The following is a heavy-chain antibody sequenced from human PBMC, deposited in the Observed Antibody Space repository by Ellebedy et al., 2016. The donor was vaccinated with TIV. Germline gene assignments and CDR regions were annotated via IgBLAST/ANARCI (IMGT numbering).Heavy chain of an antibody. J-gene: IGHJ4*02. D-gene: IGHD6-19*01. CDR3: AKHQRLVQDFDH. Sequence: MPSETLSLTCTVSGDSISSSIYYRGWIRQPPGKGLEWIGSIYYSGSTYSNPSLQRRVTISVDTSKNQFSLNLRSLTAADTAVYYCAKHQRLVQDFDHWGQGTLVTVSS. V-gene: IGHV4-39*01. CDR2: IYYSGST. CDR1: GDSISSSIYY.